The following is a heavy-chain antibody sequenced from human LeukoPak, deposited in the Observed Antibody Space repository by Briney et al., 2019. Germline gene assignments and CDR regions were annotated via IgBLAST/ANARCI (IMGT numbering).Heavy chain of an antibody. CDR2: ISYDGSNK. CDR3: AAGLIMVTAFDY. J-gene: IGHJ4*02. V-gene: IGHV3-30-3*01. Sequence: PGRSLRLSCTASGFTFSSYAMHWVRQAPGKGLEWVAIISYDGSNKYYADSVKGRFTISRDNSKNTLYLHMNSLRGEDTAVYYCAAGLIMVTAFDYWGQGTRVTVSS. D-gene: IGHD2-21*02. CDR1: GFTFSSYA.